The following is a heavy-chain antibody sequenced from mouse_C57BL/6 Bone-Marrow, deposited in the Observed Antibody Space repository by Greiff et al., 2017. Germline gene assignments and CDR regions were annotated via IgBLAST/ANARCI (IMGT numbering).Heavy chain of an antibody. D-gene: IGHD2-1*01. CDR2: IHPNSGST. V-gene: IGHV1-64*01. CDR3: ARRGVYGNYFEY. J-gene: IGHJ2*01. Sequence: QVQLQQPGAELVKPGASVKLSCKASGYTFTSYWMHWVKQRPGQGLEWIGMIHPNSGSTNYNEKFKSKATLTVDKSSSTAYMQLSSLTSEDSAVYYCARRGVYGNYFEYWGQGTTLTVYS. CDR1: GYTFTSYW.